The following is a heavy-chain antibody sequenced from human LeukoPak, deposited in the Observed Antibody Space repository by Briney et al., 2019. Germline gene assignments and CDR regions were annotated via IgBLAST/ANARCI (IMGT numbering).Heavy chain of an antibody. CDR3: ARDPSRSFDI. V-gene: IGHV3-33*01. Sequence: PGGSLRLSCAASGFTFSSYGMHWVCQAPGKGLEWVAAIWYDGSNKYYTDSVKGRFTISRDDSKSTLYLQMNGLGAEDTAVYYCARDPSRSFDIWGQGTMVTVSS. CDR2: IWYDGSNK. J-gene: IGHJ3*02. D-gene: IGHD4-17*01. CDR1: GFTFSSYG.